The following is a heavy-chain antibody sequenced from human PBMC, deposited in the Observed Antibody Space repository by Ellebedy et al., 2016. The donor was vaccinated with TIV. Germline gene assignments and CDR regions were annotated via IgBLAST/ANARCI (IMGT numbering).Heavy chain of an antibody. Sequence: MPSETLSLTCAVYGGSFSGYYWSRIRQPAGKGLEWIGRIYTSGSTNYNPSLKSRVTMSVDTSKNQFSLKLSSVTAADTAVYYCARTVVAANNWFDPWGQGTLVTVSS. CDR1: GGSFSGYY. V-gene: IGHV4-59*10. CDR2: IYTSGST. D-gene: IGHD2-15*01. J-gene: IGHJ5*02. CDR3: ARTVVAANNWFDP.